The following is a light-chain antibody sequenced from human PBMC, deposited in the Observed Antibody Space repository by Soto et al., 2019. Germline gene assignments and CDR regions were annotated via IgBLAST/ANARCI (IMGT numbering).Light chain of an antibody. Sequence: QSVLTQPASVSGSPGQSIAISCTGTNSDVGAYNFVSWYQHYPGKAPKLIIHEVNNRPSGVSDRFSGSKSGNTASLTISGLQGDDEADYYCSSFTSYNTRVFGTGTKVTVL. V-gene: IGLV2-14*01. CDR1: NSDVGAYNF. CDR2: EVN. J-gene: IGLJ1*01. CDR3: SSFTSYNTRV.